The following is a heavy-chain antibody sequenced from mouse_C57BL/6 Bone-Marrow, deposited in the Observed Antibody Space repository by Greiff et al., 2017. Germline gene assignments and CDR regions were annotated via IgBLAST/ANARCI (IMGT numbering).Heavy chain of an antibody. CDR1: GYTFTSYG. Sequence: QVQLQQSGAELARPGASVKLSCKASGYTFTSYGISWVKQRTGQGLEWIGEIYPRSGNTYYNEKFKGKATLTAEKSSSTAYMELRSLTSEDSAVYFCARSRGGYDGFYYAMDYWGQGTSVTVSS. J-gene: IGHJ4*01. D-gene: IGHD2-3*01. V-gene: IGHV1-81*01. CDR3: ARSRGGYDGFYYAMDY. CDR2: IYPRSGNT.